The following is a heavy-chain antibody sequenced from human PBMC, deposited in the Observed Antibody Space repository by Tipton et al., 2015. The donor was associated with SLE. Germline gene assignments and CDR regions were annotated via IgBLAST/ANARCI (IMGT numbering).Heavy chain of an antibody. CDR2: INHSGST. Sequence: LRLSCAVYGGSFSGYYWSWIRQPPGKGLEWIGEINHSGSTNYNPSLKSRVTISVDTAKNQFSLKLSSVTAADTAVYYCARLGTLVREIVVYYFDYWGQGTLVTVSS. J-gene: IGHJ4*02. CDR1: GGSFSGYY. CDR3: ARLGTLVREIVVYYFDY. D-gene: IGHD3-10*01. V-gene: IGHV4-34*01.